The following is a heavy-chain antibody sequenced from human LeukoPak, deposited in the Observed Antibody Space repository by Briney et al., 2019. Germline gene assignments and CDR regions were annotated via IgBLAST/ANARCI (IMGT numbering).Heavy chain of an antibody. J-gene: IGHJ4*02. V-gene: IGHV3-30*18. CDR2: ISYDGSNK. D-gene: IGHD6-19*01. CDR1: GFTFSSYG. Sequence: GRSLRLSCAASGFTFSSYGMHWVRQAPGKGLEWVAVISYDGSNKYYADSVKGRFTISRDNSKNTLYLQMNSLRAEDTAVYYCAKTGSIAVSPGYWGQGTLVTVSS. CDR3: AKTGSIAVSPGY.